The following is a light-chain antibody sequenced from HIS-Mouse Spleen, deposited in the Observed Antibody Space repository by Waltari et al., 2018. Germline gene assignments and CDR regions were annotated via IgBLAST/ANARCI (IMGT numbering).Light chain of an antibody. J-gene: IGLJ1*01. CDR2: GNR. CDR3: QSYDSSLSGYV. CDR1: SSNIGAGYD. V-gene: IGLV1-40*01. Sequence: QSVLTQPPSVSGAPGQRVTISCTGSSSNIGAGYDVHWYQQLPGTAPTLLICGNRSRPSGVPDRVSGSKSGTSASLAITGLQAEDEADYYCQSYDSSLSGYVFGTGTKVTVL.